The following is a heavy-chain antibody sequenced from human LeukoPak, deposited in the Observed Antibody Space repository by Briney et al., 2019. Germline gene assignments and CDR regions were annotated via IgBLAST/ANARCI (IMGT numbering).Heavy chain of an antibody. CDR3: ARSGGSYHFDY. D-gene: IGHD1-26*01. V-gene: IGHV3-21*01. J-gene: IGHJ4*02. CDR1: GFTFSSHS. Sequence: GGSLRLSCAASGFTFSSHSMNWVRQAPGKGLEWVSSISSSSSNIYYADSVKGRFTISRDNSKNTLYLQMNSLRAEDTAVYYCARSGGSYHFDYWGQGTLVTVSS. CDR2: ISSSSSNI.